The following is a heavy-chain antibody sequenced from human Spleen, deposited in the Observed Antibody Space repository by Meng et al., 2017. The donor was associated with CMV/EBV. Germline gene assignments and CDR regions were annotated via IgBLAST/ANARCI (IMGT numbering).Heavy chain of an antibody. V-gene: IGHV3-9*01. CDR3: VKDKSDRTSSSLDY. J-gene: IGHJ4*02. Sequence: GGSLKISCKASGFTFADYAMHWVRQAPGKGLEWVSSIIWNSANIAYADSVKGRFTISRNDAKNSLYLQMNSLGAEDTALYYCVKDKSDRTSSSLDYWGQGTLVTVSS. D-gene: IGHD6-6*01. CDR1: GFTFADYA. CDR2: IIWNSANI.